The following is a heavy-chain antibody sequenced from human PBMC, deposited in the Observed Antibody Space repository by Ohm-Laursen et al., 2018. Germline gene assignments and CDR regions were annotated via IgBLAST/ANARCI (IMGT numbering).Heavy chain of an antibody. J-gene: IGHJ3*02. Sequence: SSVKVSCKTSGYPFSSYGISWVRQAPGQGLQWMAWISGYNGNTNFARNLQGRVTVTTDTSTSTAFMEVKSLRSDDTAVYYCARTSRYKADAFDIWGQGTMVTVSS. CDR3: ARTSRYKADAFDI. V-gene: IGHV1-18*04. CDR2: ISGYNGNT. CDR1: GYPFSSYG. D-gene: IGHD5-24*01.